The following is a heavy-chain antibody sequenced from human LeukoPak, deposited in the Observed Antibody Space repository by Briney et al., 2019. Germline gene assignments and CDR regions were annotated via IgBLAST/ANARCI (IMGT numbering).Heavy chain of an antibody. V-gene: IGHV3-48*01. Sequence: PGGSLRLSCAASGFTFSSYSVNWVRQAPGKGLEWVSYISSSSSTIYYADSVKGRFTISRDNAKNSLYLQMNSLRAEDTAVYYCAREKNSSGWYDDAFDIWGQGTMVTVSS. D-gene: IGHD6-19*01. CDR2: ISSSSSTI. CDR3: AREKNSSGWYDDAFDI. J-gene: IGHJ3*02. CDR1: GFTFSSYS.